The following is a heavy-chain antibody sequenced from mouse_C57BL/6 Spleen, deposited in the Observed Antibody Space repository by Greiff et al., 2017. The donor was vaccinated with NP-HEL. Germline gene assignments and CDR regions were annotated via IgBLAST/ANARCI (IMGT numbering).Heavy chain of an antibody. Sequence: VQLQQPGAELVKPGASVKLSCKASGYTFTSYWMHWVKQRPGQGLEWIGMIHPNSGSTNYNEKFKSKVTLTVDKSSSTAYMQLSSLTSEDSAVYYCARSALLRSYYAMDYWGQGTSVTVSS. CDR2: IHPNSGST. V-gene: IGHV1-64*01. CDR3: ARSALLRSYYAMDY. D-gene: IGHD1-1*01. J-gene: IGHJ4*01. CDR1: GYTFTSYW.